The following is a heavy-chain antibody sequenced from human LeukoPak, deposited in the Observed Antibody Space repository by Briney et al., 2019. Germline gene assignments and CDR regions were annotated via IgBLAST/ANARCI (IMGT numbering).Heavy chain of an antibody. D-gene: IGHD2-2*01. CDR3: ARDTFQPGLIDS. J-gene: IGHJ4*02. CDR2: TKPDGSAE. Sequence: GGSLRLSCAASGFTFRNYWMGWVRQAPGKGLEWVANTKPDGSAEYYADSVRGRFTTSRDDARKTLYLQLSSLRVEDTAVYYCARDTFQPGLIDSWGQGTLVTVSS. V-gene: IGHV3-7*01. CDR1: GFTFRNYW.